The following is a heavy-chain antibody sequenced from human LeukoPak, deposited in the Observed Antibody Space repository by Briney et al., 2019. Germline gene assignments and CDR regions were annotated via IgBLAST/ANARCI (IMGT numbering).Heavy chain of an antibody. Sequence: GWSLTLSCAASGFTFSNYLMHWVRQAPGKGLVGVSRINTSGSTTNYADSVKGRFIISRDNAKNTLYLQMNSLRAEDTAVYYCATDRSSIAVRPHWGQGTLVTVSS. CDR3: ATDRSSIAVRPH. CDR1: GFTFSNYL. D-gene: IGHD6-6*01. J-gene: IGHJ4*02. CDR2: INTSGSTT. V-gene: IGHV3-74*01.